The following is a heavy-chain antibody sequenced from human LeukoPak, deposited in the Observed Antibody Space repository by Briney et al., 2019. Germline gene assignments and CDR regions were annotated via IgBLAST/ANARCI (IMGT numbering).Heavy chain of an antibody. CDR1: GFTFSSYG. D-gene: IGHD4-11*01. CDR2: IWYDGSNK. Sequence: GGSLRLSCAASGFTFSSYGMHWVRRAPGKGLEWVAVIWYDGSNKYYADSVKGRFTISRDNSKNTLYLQMNSLRAEDTAVYYCARGVTTGDYWGQGTLVTVSS. CDR3: ARGVTTGDY. J-gene: IGHJ4*02. V-gene: IGHV3-33*01.